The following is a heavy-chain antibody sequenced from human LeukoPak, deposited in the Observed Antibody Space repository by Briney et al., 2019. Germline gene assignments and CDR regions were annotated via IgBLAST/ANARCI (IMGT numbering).Heavy chain of an antibody. Sequence: PGGSLRLSCAASGFTFSSYAMSWVRQAPGKGLEWMGIIYPGDSDTRYSPSFQGQVTISADKSISTAYLQWSSLKASDTAMYYCARGFEATDYFDYWGQGTLVTVSS. CDR1: GFTFSSYA. CDR3: ARGFEATDYFDY. CDR2: IYPGDSDT. J-gene: IGHJ4*02. D-gene: IGHD5-12*01. V-gene: IGHV5-51*01.